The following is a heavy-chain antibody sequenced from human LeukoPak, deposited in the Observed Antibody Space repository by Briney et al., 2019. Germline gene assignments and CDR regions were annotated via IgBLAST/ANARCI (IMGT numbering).Heavy chain of an antibody. CDR3: ARVGGPFDM. Sequence: PSETLSLTCTVSGGSISSYYWSWIRQPPGKWLEWIGSTYHTGSTYYNPSLKGRVTISLDTSKNQFSVKLNSVTAADTAVYYCARVGGPFDMWGQGTMVTVSS. CDR2: TYHTGST. V-gene: IGHV4-38-2*02. CDR1: GGSISSYY. D-gene: IGHD3-16*01. J-gene: IGHJ3*02.